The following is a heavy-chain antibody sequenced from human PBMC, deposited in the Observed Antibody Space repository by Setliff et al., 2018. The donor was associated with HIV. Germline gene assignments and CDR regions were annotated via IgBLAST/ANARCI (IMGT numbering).Heavy chain of an antibody. CDR3: ARAPEAPDAFDI. Sequence: ASVKVSCKASGYTFTSYGISWVRQAPGQGLEWMGWISAYNGNTNYAQKVQGRVTMTTDTSTSTGYMELRSLRSDDTAVYYCARAPEAPDAFDIWGQGTMVTVSS. J-gene: IGHJ3*02. CDR1: GYTFTSYG. CDR2: ISAYNGNT. V-gene: IGHV1-18*01.